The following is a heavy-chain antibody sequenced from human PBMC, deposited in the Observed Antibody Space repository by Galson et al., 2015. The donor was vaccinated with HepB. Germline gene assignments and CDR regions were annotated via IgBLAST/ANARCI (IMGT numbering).Heavy chain of an antibody. J-gene: IGHJ4*02. CDR2: IIPIFGIA. CDR1: ACTFSSYA. Sequence: SVKVYCKASACTFSSYAISWARQAPGQGLEWVGGIIPIFGIANYAQKFQGRVTITADESTSTAYMELSSLISEDTAVCYCVGGGRGSWRSYYLFDYWGQGTLVTVSS. V-gene: IGHV1-69*13. D-gene: IGHD3-10*01. CDR3: VGGGRGSWRSYYLFDY.